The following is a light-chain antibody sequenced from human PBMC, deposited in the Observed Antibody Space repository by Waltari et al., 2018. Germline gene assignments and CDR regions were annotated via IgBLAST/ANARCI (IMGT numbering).Light chain of an antibody. CDR3: GTWDRSLAAGV. CDR1: SRHIAGKY. V-gene: IGLV1-51*01. J-gene: IGLJ3*02. Sequence: QSVLTQPPSVSAAPGQTAPIAGSGSSRHIAGKYVAGYQHLPGAAPKLVIYDNDQRPSGIPDRFSGSKSGTSATLVITGLQTGDEADYYCGTWDRSLAAGVFGGGTKVTVL. CDR2: DND.